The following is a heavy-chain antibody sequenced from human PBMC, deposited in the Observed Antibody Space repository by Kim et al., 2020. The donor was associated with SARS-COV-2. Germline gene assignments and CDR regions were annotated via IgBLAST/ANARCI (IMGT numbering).Heavy chain of an antibody. Sequence: VKGRFTISRDNAKNSLYLQMTSLRAEDTAVYYCARDALVVPAAMNWFDPWGQGTLVTVSS. J-gene: IGHJ5*02. CDR3: ARDALVVPAAMNWFDP. D-gene: IGHD2-2*01. V-gene: IGHV3-48*03.